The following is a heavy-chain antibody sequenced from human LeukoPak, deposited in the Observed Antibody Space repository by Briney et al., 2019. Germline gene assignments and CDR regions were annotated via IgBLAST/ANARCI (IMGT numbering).Heavy chain of an antibody. Sequence: ASVKVSXKASGYTFSGYFVHWVRQAPGQGLEWMGRINAGSGDTEFAQKFQGRVTMTRDTFVSTAYMEVSGPTSDDTAMYYCARDLSSTPNWELDHWGQGTLVTVSS. CDR2: INAGSGDT. J-gene: IGHJ4*02. CDR3: ARDLSSTPNWELDH. V-gene: IGHV1-2*06. D-gene: IGHD1-1*01. CDR1: GYTFSGYF.